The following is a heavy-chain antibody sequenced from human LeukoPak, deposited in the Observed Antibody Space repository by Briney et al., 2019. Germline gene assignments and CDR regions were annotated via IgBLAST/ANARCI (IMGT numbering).Heavy chain of an antibody. CDR2: ISAYNGNT. CDR1: GYTFTSYD. Sequence: ASVKVSCKASGYTFTSYDINWVRQATGQGLEWMGWISAYNGNTNYAQKLQGRVTMTTDTSTSTAYMELRSLRSDDTAVYYCARVQENDSSGYYYRSDDYWGQGTLVTVSS. J-gene: IGHJ4*02. CDR3: ARVQENDSSGYYYRSDDY. V-gene: IGHV1-18*01. D-gene: IGHD3-22*01.